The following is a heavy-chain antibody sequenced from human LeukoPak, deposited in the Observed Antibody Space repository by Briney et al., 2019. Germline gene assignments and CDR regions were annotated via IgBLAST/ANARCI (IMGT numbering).Heavy chain of an antibody. J-gene: IGHJ4*02. V-gene: IGHV3-30*18. Sequence: GGSLRLSCAASGFTFSSFWMSWVRQAPGKGLEWVAVISYDGNNKYYADSVKGRFTISRDNSKNTLFLQMNSLRAEDTAVYYCAKGVDYCSGGSCPADYWGPGTLVTVSS. CDR2: ISYDGNNK. CDR3: AKGVDYCSGGSCPADY. D-gene: IGHD2-15*01. CDR1: GFTFSSFW.